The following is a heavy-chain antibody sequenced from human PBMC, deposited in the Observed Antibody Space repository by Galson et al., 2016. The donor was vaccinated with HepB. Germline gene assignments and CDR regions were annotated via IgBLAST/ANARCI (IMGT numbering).Heavy chain of an antibody. Sequence: SETLSLTCAVYGGSFSGFYWSWIRQSPGKGLQWIGEVNPGGSTHYNPSLKSRVTISADTSKNHFSLKLSAVTAADTAVYYCARWPLGYCPSADCYTNDYWGQGILVTVPS. CDR3: ARWPLGYCPSADCYTNDY. D-gene: IGHD2-2*02. V-gene: IGHV4-34*01. CDR2: VNPGGST. CDR1: GGSFSGFY. J-gene: IGHJ4*02.